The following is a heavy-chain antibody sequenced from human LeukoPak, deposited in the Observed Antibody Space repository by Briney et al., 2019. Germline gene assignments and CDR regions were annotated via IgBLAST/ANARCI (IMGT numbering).Heavy chain of an antibody. Sequence: ASVKVSCKASGYTFTNYYMHLVRQAPGQGLEWMGIINPSGGSTTYAQKFQDRVTMTRDTATSTVYMEVSSLRSEDTALYYCARETAYVGLDYWGQGTLVTVSS. CDR1: GYTFTNYY. CDR3: ARETAYVGLDY. D-gene: IGHD4-23*01. V-gene: IGHV1-46*01. CDR2: INPSGGST. J-gene: IGHJ4*02.